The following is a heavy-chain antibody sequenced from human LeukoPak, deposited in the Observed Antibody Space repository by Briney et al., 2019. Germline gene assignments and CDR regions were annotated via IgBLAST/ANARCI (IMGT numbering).Heavy chain of an antibody. D-gene: IGHD1-26*01. V-gene: IGHV3-73*01. J-gene: IGHJ4*02. CDR3: TRHQWELHRDYFDY. CDR2: IRSKANSYAT. CDR1: GFTFSGSA. Sequence: PGGSLKLSCAAPGFTFSGSATHWVRQASGKGLEWVGRIRSKANSYATAYAASVKGRFTISRDDSKNTAYLQMNSLKTEDTAVYYCTRHQWELHRDYFDYWGQGTLVTVSS.